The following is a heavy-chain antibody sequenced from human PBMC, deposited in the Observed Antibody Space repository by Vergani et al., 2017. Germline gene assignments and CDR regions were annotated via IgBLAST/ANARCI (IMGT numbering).Heavy chain of an antibody. CDR3: VSGPDIVGVDDDAFDI. Sequence: QVQLVESGGGVVQPGRSLRLSCAASGFTFSSYGMHWVRQAPGKGLEWVAVISYDGSNKYYADSVKGRFTISRDNSKNTLYLQMNSLRAEDTAVYYCVSGPDIVGVDDDAFDIWGQGTMVTVSS. J-gene: IGHJ3*02. V-gene: IGHV3-30*03. CDR1: GFTFSSYG. D-gene: IGHD2-2*01. CDR2: ISYDGSNK.